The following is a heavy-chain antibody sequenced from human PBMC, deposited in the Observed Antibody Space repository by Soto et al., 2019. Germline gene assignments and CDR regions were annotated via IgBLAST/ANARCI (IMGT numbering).Heavy chain of an antibody. D-gene: IGHD3-22*01. CDR2: IRSKAYGGTT. V-gene: IGHV3-49*03. Sequence: GGSLRLSCTASGFTFGDYAMSWFRQAPGKGLEWVGFIRSKAYGGTTEYAASVKGRFTISRDDSKSIAYLQMNSLKTEDTAVYYCTSKNYYYDSSGYYRTPRLQFDYWGQGTLVTVSS. J-gene: IGHJ4*02. CDR3: TSKNYYYDSSGYYRTPRLQFDY. CDR1: GFTFGDYA.